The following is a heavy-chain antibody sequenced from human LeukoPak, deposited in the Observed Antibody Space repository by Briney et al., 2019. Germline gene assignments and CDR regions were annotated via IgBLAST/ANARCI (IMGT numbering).Heavy chain of an antibody. CDR1: GFTFSSYA. Sequence: GGSLRLSCAASGFTFSSYAMSWVRQAPGKGLEWVSAISGSGGSTYYADSVKGRFTISRDNSKNTLYLQMNSLRAEDTAVYYCAKRLVPAAIAGVGDYGMDVWGQGTTVTVSS. CDR3: AKRLVPAAIAGVGDYGMDV. J-gene: IGHJ6*02. V-gene: IGHV3-23*01. D-gene: IGHD2-2*01. CDR2: ISGSGGST.